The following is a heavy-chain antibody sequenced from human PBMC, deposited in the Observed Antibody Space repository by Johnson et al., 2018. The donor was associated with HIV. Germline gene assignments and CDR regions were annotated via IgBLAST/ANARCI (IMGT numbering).Heavy chain of an antibody. CDR3: ARDHYFSDAFDI. J-gene: IGHJ3*02. Sequence: VQLVESGGGVVRPGGSLRLSCAASGFTSDDYGMSWVRHAPGQGLEWLSGINLNRGITGYADSVQGRFTISRDNSKNTLYLQMNSLRAEDTALYYRARDHYFSDAFDIWGQGTMVTVFS. CDR2: INLNRGIT. V-gene: IGHV3-20*04. CDR1: GFTSDDYG. D-gene: IGHD3-3*01.